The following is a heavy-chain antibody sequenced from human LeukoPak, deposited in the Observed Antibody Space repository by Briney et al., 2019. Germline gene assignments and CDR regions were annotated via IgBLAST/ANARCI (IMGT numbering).Heavy chain of an antibody. D-gene: IGHD4-17*01. CDR2: ISGSGGRT. V-gene: IGHV3-23*01. J-gene: IGHJ4*02. Sequence: GGSLRLSCAASGFTFSSYAMSWVRQAPGKGLEWVSGISGSGGRTFYADSVKGRFTISRDNSKNTLYMQMNSLRAEDTAVYYCAKKGGDYADSVTDYWGQGTLVTVSS. CDR1: GFTFSSYA. CDR3: AKKGGDYADSVTDY.